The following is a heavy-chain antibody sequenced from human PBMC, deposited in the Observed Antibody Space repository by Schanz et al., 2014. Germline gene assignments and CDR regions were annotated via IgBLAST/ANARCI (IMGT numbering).Heavy chain of an antibody. Sequence: QVQLVESGGGVVQPGGSLRLSCAASGFTFSFSGMQWVRQAPGKGLEWVSVISGSGDHTHYADSVEGRFTISRDNSKNTLYLQMNSLIAEDTAVYYCAKDQTDSVCYNDCSFDYWGQGTLVTVSS. CDR1: GFTFSFSG. J-gene: IGHJ4*02. D-gene: IGHD2-21*01. CDR3: AKDQTDSVCYNDCSFDY. V-gene: IGHV3-NL1*01. CDR2: ISGSGDHT.